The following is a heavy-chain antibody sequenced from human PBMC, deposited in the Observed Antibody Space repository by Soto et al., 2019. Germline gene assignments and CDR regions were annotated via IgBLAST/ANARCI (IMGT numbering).Heavy chain of an antibody. CDR1: VFTVSSNY. J-gene: IGHJ4*02. Sequence: GGSLRLSCAASVFTVSSNYMSWVRQAPGKGLEWVSVIYSGGSTYYADSVKGRFTISRDNSKNTLYLQMNSLRAEDTAVYYCARQSDSSGFDYWGQGTLVTVSS. CDR3: ARQSDSSGFDY. CDR2: IYSGGST. D-gene: IGHD3-22*01. V-gene: IGHV3-53*01.